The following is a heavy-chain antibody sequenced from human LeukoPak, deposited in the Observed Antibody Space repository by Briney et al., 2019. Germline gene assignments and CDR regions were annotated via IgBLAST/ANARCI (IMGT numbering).Heavy chain of an antibody. J-gene: IGHJ4*02. V-gene: IGHV1-46*01. D-gene: IGHD2-2*01. CDR2: INPSGGST. CDR3: ARDTGNSDIVVVPAAQRPTYYSDY. Sequence: ASVKVSCKASGYTFTSYYMHWVRQAPGQGLEWMGIINPSGGSTSYAQKFQGRVTMTRDTSTSTVYMELSSLRSEDTAVYYCARDTGNSDIVVVPAAQRPTYYSDYWGQGTLVTVSS. CDR1: GYTFTSYY.